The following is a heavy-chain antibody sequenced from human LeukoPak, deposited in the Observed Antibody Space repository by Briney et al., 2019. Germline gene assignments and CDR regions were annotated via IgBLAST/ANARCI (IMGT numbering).Heavy chain of an antibody. V-gene: IGHV1-18*03. Sequence: ASVKVSCKASGYTFTSYGISWVRQAPGQGLEWMGWISAYNGNTNYAQKLQGRVTMTTDTSTSTAYMELRSLRSDDMAVYYCARDTLMDILTPPDYWGQGTLVTVSS. CDR3: ARDTLMDILTPPDY. J-gene: IGHJ4*02. CDR1: GYTFTSYG. CDR2: ISAYNGNT. D-gene: IGHD3-9*01.